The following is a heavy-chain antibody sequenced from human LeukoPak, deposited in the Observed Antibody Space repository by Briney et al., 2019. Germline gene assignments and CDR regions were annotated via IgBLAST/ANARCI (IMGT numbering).Heavy chain of an antibody. V-gene: IGHV3-33*01. CDR2: IWYDGSNK. D-gene: IGHD2-15*01. CDR1: GFTFSSFG. Sequence: GRSLRLSCAASGFTFSSFGMHWVRQAPGKGLEWVAVIWYDGSNKYYADSVKGRFTISRDNSKNTLYLQMNSLRAEDTAVYYCARDRIDLRYCSGGSCYLDYWGQGTLVTVSS. CDR3: ARDRIDLRYCSGGSCYLDY. J-gene: IGHJ4*02.